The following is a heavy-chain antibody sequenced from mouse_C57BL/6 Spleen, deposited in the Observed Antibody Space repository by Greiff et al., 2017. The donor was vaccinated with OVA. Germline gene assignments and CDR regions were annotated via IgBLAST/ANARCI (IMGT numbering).Heavy chain of an antibody. D-gene: IGHD2-1*01. Sequence: EVQLQQSGPELVKPGASVKISCKASGYTFTDSYMNWVKQSHGKSLEWIGDINPNDGGTSYNQKFKGKATLTVDKSSSTAYMQLRSLTSEDSAVXVCSRRDGTEGHAMDYWGQGTSVTVSS. CDR1: GYTFTDSY. J-gene: IGHJ4*01. CDR3: SRRDGTEGHAMDY. V-gene: IGHV1-26*01. CDR2: INPNDGGT.